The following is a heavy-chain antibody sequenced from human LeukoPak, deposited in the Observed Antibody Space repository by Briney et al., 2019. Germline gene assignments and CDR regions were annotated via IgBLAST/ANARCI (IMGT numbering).Heavy chain of an antibody. J-gene: IGHJ4*02. CDR3: ARKNYYDSSGYSFYFDY. Sequence: SETLSLTCTVSGGSISSYYWSWIRQPPGKGLEWIGYIYYSGSTNYNPSLKSRVTISVDTSKNQFSLKLSSVTAADTAVYYCARKNYYDSSGYSFYFDYWGQGTLVTVSS. CDR1: GGSISSYY. D-gene: IGHD3-22*01. CDR2: IYYSGST. V-gene: IGHV4-59*01.